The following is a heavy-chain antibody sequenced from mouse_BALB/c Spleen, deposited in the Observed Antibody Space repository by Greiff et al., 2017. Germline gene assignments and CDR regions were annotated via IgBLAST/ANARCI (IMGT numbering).Heavy chain of an antibody. V-gene: IGHV10-3*03. CDR3: VRERGYDAFYAMDY. Sequence: EVQGVESGGGLVQPKGSLKLSCAASGFTFNTYAMHWVCQAPGKGLEWVARIRSKSNNYATYYADSVKDRFTISRDDSQSMLYLQMNNLKTEDTAMYYCVRERGYDAFYAMDYWGQGTSVTVSS. CDR1: GFTFNTYA. D-gene: IGHD2-2*01. J-gene: IGHJ4*01. CDR2: IRSKSNNYAT.